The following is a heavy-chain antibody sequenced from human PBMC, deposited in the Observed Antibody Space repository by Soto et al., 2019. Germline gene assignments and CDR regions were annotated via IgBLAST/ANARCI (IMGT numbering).Heavy chain of an antibody. CDR2: IYYSGST. CDR1: GGSISSSSYY. J-gene: IGHJ3*02. CDR3: ARDAPFTRAFDI. Sequence: QLLESGPGLVKPSETLSLTCTVSGGSISSSSYYWGWIRQPPGKGLEWIGSIYYSGSTYYNPSLKSRVTISVDTSKNQFSLTLSSVTAADTAVYYCARDAPFTRAFDIWGEGTLVTVSS. V-gene: IGHV4-39*02.